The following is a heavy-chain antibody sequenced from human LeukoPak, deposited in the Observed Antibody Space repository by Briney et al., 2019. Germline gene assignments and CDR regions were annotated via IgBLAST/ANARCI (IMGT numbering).Heavy chain of an antibody. CDR1: GFTFSSYA. CDR3: AGHREPYSISWYDFDN. Sequence: GGSLRLSCAASGFTFSSYAMHWVRQAPGKGLEWVAVISYDGSNKYYADSVKGRFTISRDNSKNTLYLQMNSLRAEDTAVYYCAGHREPYSISWYDFDNWGEGTLVTVSS. V-gene: IGHV3-30-3*01. D-gene: IGHD6-13*01. J-gene: IGHJ4*02. CDR2: ISYDGSNK.